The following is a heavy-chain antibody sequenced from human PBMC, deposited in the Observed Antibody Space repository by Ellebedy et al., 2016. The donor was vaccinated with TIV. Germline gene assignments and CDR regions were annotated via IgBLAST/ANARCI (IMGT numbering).Heavy chain of an antibody. CDR2: ISYDGSNK. D-gene: IGHD1-26*01. CDR3: AKSGSHDAFDI. J-gene: IGHJ3*02. Sequence: GGSLRLSXAASGFTFSSYGMHWVRQAPGKGLEWVAVISYDGSNKYYADSVKGRFTISRDNSKNTLYLQMNSLRAEDTAVYYCAKSGSHDAFDIWGQGTMVTVSS. V-gene: IGHV3-30*18. CDR1: GFTFSSYG.